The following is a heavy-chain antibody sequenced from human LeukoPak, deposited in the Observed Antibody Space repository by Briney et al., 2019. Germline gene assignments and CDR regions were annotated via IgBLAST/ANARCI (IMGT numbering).Heavy chain of an antibody. D-gene: IGHD6-13*01. CDR2: IYTSGST. Sequence: SETLSLTCTVSGGSISSGSYYWSWIRQPAGKGLEWIGRIYTSGSTNYNPSLKSRVTISVDTSKNQFSLKLSSVTAADTAVYYCASGKDPTAAGSNFDYWGQGTLVTVSS. CDR3: ASGKDPTAAGSNFDY. V-gene: IGHV4-61*02. J-gene: IGHJ4*02. CDR1: GGSISSGSYY.